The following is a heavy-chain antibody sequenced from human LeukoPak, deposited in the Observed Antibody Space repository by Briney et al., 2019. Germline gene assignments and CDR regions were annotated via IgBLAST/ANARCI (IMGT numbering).Heavy chain of an antibody. Sequence: SETLSLTCTVSGGSISSYYWSWIRQPPGKGLEWIGYIYYSGSTNYNPSLKSRVTISVDTSKNQFSLKLSSLTAADTAVYYCARAKIHYYDSSGYSNWFDPWGQGTLVTVSS. CDR2: IYYSGST. V-gene: IGHV4-59*01. CDR1: GGSISSYY. CDR3: ARAKIHYYDSSGYSNWFDP. J-gene: IGHJ5*02. D-gene: IGHD3-22*01.